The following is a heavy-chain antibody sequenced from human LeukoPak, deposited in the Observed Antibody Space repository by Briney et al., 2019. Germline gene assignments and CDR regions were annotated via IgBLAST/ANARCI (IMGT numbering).Heavy chain of an antibody. J-gene: IGHJ6*03. V-gene: IGHV1-69*06. Sequence: ASVKVSCKASGGTFSNYAISWVRQAPGQGLEWMGGIIPIFGTANYAQKFQGRVTITADKSTSTAYMELSSLRSEDTAVYYCARSSSLVHYVDVWGKGTTVTVSS. CDR1: GGTFSNYA. CDR3: ARSSSLVHYVDV. CDR2: IIPIFGTA. D-gene: IGHD6-6*01.